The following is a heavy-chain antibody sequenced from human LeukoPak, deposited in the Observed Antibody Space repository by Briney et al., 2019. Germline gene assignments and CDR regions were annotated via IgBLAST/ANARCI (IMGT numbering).Heavy chain of an antibody. CDR1: GFTFSSYW. D-gene: IGHD1-14*01. Sequence: PGGSLRLSCVASGFTFSSYWMHWVRQTPGKGLVWVSRINSDGSTTNYADSVKGRFTISRDNAENTLYLQMNSLRAEDTSVYYCARGIKGRFGPDFWGQGTLVTVSS. V-gene: IGHV3-74*01. J-gene: IGHJ4*02. CDR3: ARGIKGRFGPDF. CDR2: INSDGSTT.